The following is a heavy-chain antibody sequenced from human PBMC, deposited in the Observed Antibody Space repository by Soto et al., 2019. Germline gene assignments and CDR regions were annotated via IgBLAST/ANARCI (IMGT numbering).Heavy chain of an antibody. J-gene: IGHJ1*01. V-gene: IGHV2-26*01. Sequence: QVTLKESGPVLVKPTETLTLTCTVSGFSLSNARMGVSWIRQPPGKALEWLAHIFSNDEKSYSTSLKSRLTISKDTSKGQVVLTMTNMDPVDTATYYCARISQWPEVQYFQHWGQGTLVTVSS. D-gene: IGHD6-19*01. CDR2: IFSNDEK. CDR1: GFSLSNARMG. CDR3: ARISQWPEVQYFQH.